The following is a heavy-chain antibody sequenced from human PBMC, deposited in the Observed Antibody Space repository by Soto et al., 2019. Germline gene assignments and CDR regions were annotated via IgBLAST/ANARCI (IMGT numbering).Heavy chain of an antibody. V-gene: IGHV3-30*03. CDR1: GFTFSSYG. J-gene: IGHJ6*02. CDR3: ASEGMDA. CDR2: ISHDGSNK. Sequence: QVQLVESGGGVVQPGRSLRLSCVASGFTFSSYGMHWVRQAPGKGLEWVAVISHDGSNKYYADSVKGRFTISRDNSKNTLYLQVNSLRPEDTAVYYCASEGMDAWGQGTTVTVSS.